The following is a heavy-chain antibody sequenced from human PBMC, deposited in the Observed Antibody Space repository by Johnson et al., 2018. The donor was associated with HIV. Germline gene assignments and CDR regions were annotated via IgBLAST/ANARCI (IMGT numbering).Heavy chain of an antibody. CDR2: ISYDGSNK. D-gene: IGHD6-6*01. J-gene: IGHJ3*02. Sequence: QVQLVESGGGVVQPGRSQRLSCAASGFTFSSYAMVRQAPGKGLEWVAVISYDGSNKYYADSVKGRFTISRDNSKNTLYLQINSLTTEDTAVYYCARDRAPVYSSSSTPFAAFDIWGQGTMVTVSS. CDR1: GFTFSSYA. CDR3: ARDRAPVYSSSSTPFAAFDI. V-gene: IGHV3-30*04.